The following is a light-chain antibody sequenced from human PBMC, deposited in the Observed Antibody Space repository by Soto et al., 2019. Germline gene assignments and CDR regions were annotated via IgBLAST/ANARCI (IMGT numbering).Light chain of an antibody. J-gene: IGLJ1*01. CDR1: SSDVGSYNL. CDR3: CSYAASSTFLYV. Sequence: QSALTQPASVSGSPGQSITISCTGTSSDVGSYNLVSWYQQHPGKAPKLMIYEGSKRPSGVSNRFSGSKSGNTASLTISGLQAEDEADYYCCSYAASSTFLYVFATGTQVPVL. V-gene: IGLV2-23*03. CDR2: EGS.